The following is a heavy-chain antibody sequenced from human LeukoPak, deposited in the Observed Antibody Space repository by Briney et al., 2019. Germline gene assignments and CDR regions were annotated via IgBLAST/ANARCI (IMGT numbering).Heavy chain of an antibody. Sequence: SETLSLTCTVSGGSISSSSYYWGWIRQPPGKGLEWIGSIYYSGSTYYNPSLKSRVTISVDTSKNQFSLKLSSVTAADTAVYYCARQLYDFWSGYPIRGPLGLDWGQGTLVTVSS. CDR1: GGSISSSSYY. CDR3: ARQLYDFWSGYPIRGPLGLD. J-gene: IGHJ4*02. CDR2: IYYSGST. D-gene: IGHD3-3*01. V-gene: IGHV4-39*01.